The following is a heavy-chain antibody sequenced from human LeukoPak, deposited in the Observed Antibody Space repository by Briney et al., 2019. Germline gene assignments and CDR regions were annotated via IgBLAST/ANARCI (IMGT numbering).Heavy chain of an antibody. CDR1: GGSFSTYY. D-gene: IGHD3-3*01. J-gene: IGHJ5*02. V-gene: IGHV4-34*01. CDR3: ARGPTGFWSGYGP. CDR2: INHSGST. Sequence: PSETLSLTCAVFGGSFSTYYWSWIRQPPGKGLEWIGEINHSGSTNYTPSLKSRVPMSVDTSKNQFSLKLSSVTAADTAVYYCARGPTGFWSGYGPWGQGTLVTVSS.